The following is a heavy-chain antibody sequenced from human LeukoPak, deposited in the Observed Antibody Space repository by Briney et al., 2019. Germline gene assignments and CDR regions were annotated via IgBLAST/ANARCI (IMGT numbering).Heavy chain of an antibody. J-gene: IGHJ4*02. CDR2: IYYSGST. D-gene: IGHD2-2*01. CDR1: GGSISSSSYY. V-gene: IGHV4-39*01. CDR3: VTETGYRSRTSCYARSVAVDY. Sequence: SETLSLTCTVSGGSISSSSYYWGWIRQPPGKGLEWIGSIYYSGSTYYNPSLKSRVTIPVDTSKNQFSLKLSSVTAADTAVYYCVTETGYRSRTSCYARSVAVDYWGQGTLVTVSS.